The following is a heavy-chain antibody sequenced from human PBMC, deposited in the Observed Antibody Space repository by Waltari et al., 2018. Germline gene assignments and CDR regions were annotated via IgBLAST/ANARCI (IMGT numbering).Heavy chain of an antibody. V-gene: IGHV3-48*01. CDR1: GFTFGSFS. Sequence: EVQLVESGGGWVRPGGSWRPSFAPFGFTFGSFSLNGVRQAPGKGLEWVSYISSSSSTIYYADSVKGRFTISRDNAKNSLYLQMNSLRAEDTAVYYCARDQGGRFIYWGQGTLVTVSS. CDR3: ARDQGGRFIY. CDR2: ISSSSSTI. J-gene: IGHJ4*02. D-gene: IGHD3-16*01.